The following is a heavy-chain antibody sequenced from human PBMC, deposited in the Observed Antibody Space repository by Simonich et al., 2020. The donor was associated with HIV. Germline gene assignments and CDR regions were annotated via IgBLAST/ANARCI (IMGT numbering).Heavy chain of an antibody. Sequence: QVQLQQWGAGLLKPSETLSLTCAVYGGSFSGYYWSWNRQPPGKGMEWIGEINHRGSTNHNPSLKSRVTISVDTSKNQFSLKLSSVTAADTAVYYCARGFYQRLYYFDYWGQGTLVTVSS. CDR1: GGSFSGYY. V-gene: IGHV4-34*01. J-gene: IGHJ4*02. D-gene: IGHD2-2*01. CDR3: ARGFYQRLYYFDY. CDR2: INHRGST.